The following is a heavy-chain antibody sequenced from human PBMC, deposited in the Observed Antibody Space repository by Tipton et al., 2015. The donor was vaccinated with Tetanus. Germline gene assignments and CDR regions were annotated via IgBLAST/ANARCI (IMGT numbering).Heavy chain of an antibody. V-gene: IGHV4-34*09. CDR1: GGSFSGYY. J-gene: IGHJ4*02. CDR3: ARGGYFPPPLAGHFDY. D-gene: IGHD2-21*01. Sequence: TLSLTCAVYGGSFSGYYWSWIRQPPGKGLEWIGEINHSGSTNYNPSLKSRVTISVDTSKNQFSLKLSSVTAADTAVYYCARGGYFPPPLAGHFDYWGQGTLVTVSS. CDR2: INHSGST.